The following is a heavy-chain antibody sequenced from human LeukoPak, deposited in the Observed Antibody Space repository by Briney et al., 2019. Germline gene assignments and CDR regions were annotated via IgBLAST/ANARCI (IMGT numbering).Heavy chain of an antibody. Sequence: SETLSLTCTVSGGSISSYYWSWIRQPAGKGLEWIGRMFTSGSTHYNPSLKSRVTMSLDTSKNQFSLKLSSVTAADTAVYYCARENYYGSGSYYNDWFDPWGQGTLVTVSS. CDR1: GGSISSYY. CDR3: ARENYYGSGSYYNDWFDP. V-gene: IGHV4-4*07. D-gene: IGHD3-10*01. J-gene: IGHJ5*02. CDR2: MFTSGST.